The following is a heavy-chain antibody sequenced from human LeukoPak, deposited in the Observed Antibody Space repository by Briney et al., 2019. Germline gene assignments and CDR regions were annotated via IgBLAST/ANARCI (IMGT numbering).Heavy chain of an antibody. J-gene: IGHJ4*02. CDR1: GVSFSGYY. CDR3: ARPRWLQFFFDY. V-gene: IGHV4-34*01. D-gene: IGHD5-24*01. CDR2: INHSGST. Sequence: SETLSLTCVVYGVSFSGYYWSWIRQPPGKGLEWIGEINHSGSTNYNPSLKSRVTISVDTSKNQFSLKLRSVTAADTAVYYCARPRWLQFFFDYGGRGTGVTVP.